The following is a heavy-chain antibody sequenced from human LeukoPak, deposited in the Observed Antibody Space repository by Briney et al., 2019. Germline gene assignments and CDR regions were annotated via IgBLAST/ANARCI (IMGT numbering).Heavy chain of an antibody. CDR3: ARVAKTSDIVVVPAAPWDMDV. Sequence: ASVKVSCKASGYTFTGYYMHWVRQAPGQGLEWMGWISAYNGNTNYAQKLQGRVTMTTDTSTSTAYMELRSLRSDDTAVYYCARVAKTSDIVVVPAAPWDMDVWGKGTTVTVSS. D-gene: IGHD2-2*01. CDR2: ISAYNGNT. CDR1: GYTFTGYY. V-gene: IGHV1-18*04. J-gene: IGHJ6*03.